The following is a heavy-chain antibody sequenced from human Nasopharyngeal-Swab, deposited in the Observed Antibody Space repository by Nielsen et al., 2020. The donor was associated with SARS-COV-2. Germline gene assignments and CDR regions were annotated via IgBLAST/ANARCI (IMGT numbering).Heavy chain of an antibody. Sequence: GVLKISCVVSGFTFSSDWMTWVRQAPGKGLEWVANIMKDGSEKHYVDSVKGRFTISRDNAKNSLYLQMNSLRVEDTAVYYCARFRYSQQWGQGTLVTVSS. CDR2: IMKDGSEK. J-gene: IGHJ1*01. CDR3: ARFRYSQQ. D-gene: IGHD1-1*01. CDR1: GFTFSSDW. V-gene: IGHV3-7*01.